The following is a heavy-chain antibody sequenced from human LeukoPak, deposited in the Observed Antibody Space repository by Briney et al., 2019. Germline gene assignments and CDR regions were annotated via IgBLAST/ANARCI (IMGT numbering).Heavy chain of an antibody. CDR3: ARDITDGSGSYYRSSPFDY. V-gene: IGHV3-7*01. D-gene: IGHD3-10*01. Sequence: GGSLTLSCAASGFTFSSYWMSWLRQARGKGLEWLANIKQDGSEKYYVDSVKGRFTISRDNAKNAQYLQMNSLKAEDTAVYYCARDITDGSGSYYRSSPFDYWGQGTLVTVSS. CDR1: GFTFSSYW. J-gene: IGHJ4*02. CDR2: IKQDGSEK.